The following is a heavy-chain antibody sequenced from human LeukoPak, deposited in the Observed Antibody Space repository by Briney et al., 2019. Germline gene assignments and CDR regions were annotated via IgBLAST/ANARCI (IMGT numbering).Heavy chain of an antibody. J-gene: IGHJ4*02. V-gene: IGHV1-46*01. D-gene: IGHD6-13*01. CDR2: INPSGGST. CDR3: AAIAAAGVDY. CDR1: GYTFTGYY. Sequence: ASVKVSCKASGYTFTGYYMHWVRQAPGQGLEWMGIINPSGGSTSYAQKFQGRVTMTRDTSTSTVYMELSSLRSEDTAVYYCAAIAAAGVDYWGQGTLVTVSS.